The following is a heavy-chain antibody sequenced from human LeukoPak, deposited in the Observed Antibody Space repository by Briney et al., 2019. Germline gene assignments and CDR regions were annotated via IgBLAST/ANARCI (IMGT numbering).Heavy chain of an antibody. J-gene: IGHJ3*02. CDR1: GFTFSSYS. V-gene: IGHV3-48*01. CDR3: ARDRCGGDCSLGPAHDAFDI. CDR2: ISSSSSTI. D-gene: IGHD2-21*01. Sequence: PGGSLRLSCAASGFTFSSYSMNWVRQAPGKGLEWVSYISSSSSTIYYADSVKGRFTISRDNAKNSLYLQMNSLRAEDTAVYYCARDRCGGDCSLGPAHDAFDIWGQGAMVTVSS.